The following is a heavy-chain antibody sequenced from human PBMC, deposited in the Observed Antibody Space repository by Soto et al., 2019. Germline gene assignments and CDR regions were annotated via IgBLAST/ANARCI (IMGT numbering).Heavy chain of an antibody. Sequence: HPGGSLRLSWAASGFSFSTYNMQWVRQAPGKGLQWVSYISSGSSTIYYADSVKGRFTISRDNAKNSLFLQMNSLRDEDTAMYYCARYYYESSGYPSFVFWGQGTLVTVS. D-gene: IGHD3-22*01. V-gene: IGHV3-48*02. CDR3: ARYYYESSGYPSFVF. CDR2: ISSGSSTI. J-gene: IGHJ4*02. CDR1: GFSFSTYN.